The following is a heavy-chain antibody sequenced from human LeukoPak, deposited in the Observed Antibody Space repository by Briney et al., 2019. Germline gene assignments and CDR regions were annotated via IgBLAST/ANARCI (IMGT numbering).Heavy chain of an antibody. D-gene: IGHD4-17*01. V-gene: IGHV3-7*01. J-gene: IGHJ3*02. CDR1: GFTFSSYW. CDR3: ARATYYGDYEENI. CDR2: IKQDGSEK. Sequence: PGGSLRLSCAASGFTFSSYWMSWVRQAPGKGLEWVANIKQDGSEKYYVDSLKGRFTISRDNAKNSLYLQMNSLRAEDTAVYYCARATYYGDYEENIWGQGTMVTVSS.